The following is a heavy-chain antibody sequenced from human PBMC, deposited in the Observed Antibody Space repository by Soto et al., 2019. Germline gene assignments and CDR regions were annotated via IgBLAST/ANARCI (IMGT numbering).Heavy chain of an antibody. D-gene: IGHD6-13*01. J-gene: IGHJ4*02. CDR1: GYTLTELS. CDR2: FDPEDGET. CDR3: ATTIIAAAEKPPIDFDY. V-gene: IGHV1-24*01. Sequence: ASVKVSCKVSGYTLTELSMHWVRQAPGKGLEWMGGFDPEDGETIYAQKFQGRVTMTEDTSTDTAYMELSSLRSEDTAVYYCATTIIAAAEKPPIDFDYWGQGTLVTVSS.